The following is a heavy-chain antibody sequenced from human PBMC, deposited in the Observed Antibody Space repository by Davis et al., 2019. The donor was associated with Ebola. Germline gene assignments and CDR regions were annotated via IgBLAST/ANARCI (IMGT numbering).Heavy chain of an antibody. J-gene: IGHJ4*02. CDR1: GFTFSSYS. CDR2: IRYDGSNK. D-gene: IGHD2-8*01. Sequence: PGGSLRLSCAASGFTFSSYSMNWVRQAPGKGLEWVAFIRYDGSNKYYVDSVKGRFTISRDNSKNTLSLQMNSLRAEDTAVYYCAKGHYSIILRWGQGTLVTVSS. CDR3: AKGHYSIILR. V-gene: IGHV3-30*02.